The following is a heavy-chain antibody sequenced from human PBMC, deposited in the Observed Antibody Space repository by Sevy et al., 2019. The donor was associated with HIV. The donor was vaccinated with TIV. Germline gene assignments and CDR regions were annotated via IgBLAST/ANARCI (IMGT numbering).Heavy chain of an antibody. CDR3: ASLPNNYYDSSGYSWNDAFDI. CDR1: GFTFSSYG. Sequence: GGSLRLSCAASGFTFSSYGMHWVRQAPGKGLEWVAVIWNDRSNKHYEDSVKGRFTISRENSKNTLYLQMNSLRAEDTAVYYCASLPNNYYDSSGYSWNDAFDIWGQGTMVTVSS. V-gene: IGHV3-33*01. D-gene: IGHD3-22*01. J-gene: IGHJ3*02. CDR2: IWNDRSNK.